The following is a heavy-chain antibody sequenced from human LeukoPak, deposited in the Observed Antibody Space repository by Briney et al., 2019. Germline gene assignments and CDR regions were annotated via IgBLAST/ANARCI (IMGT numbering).Heavy chain of an antibody. V-gene: IGHV3-7*01. Sequence: GGSLRLSCAASGFTFSDYYMSWIRQAPGTGLEWVANIRQDGSERYYADSLKGRFTISRVNAKNSLYLQMNSLRAEDTAMYYCARDWSFDSDDYYLYGFDIWGQGTRVTVSS. CDR3: ARDWSFDSDDYYLYGFDI. J-gene: IGHJ3*02. D-gene: IGHD3-22*01. CDR1: GFTFSDYY. CDR2: IRQDGSER.